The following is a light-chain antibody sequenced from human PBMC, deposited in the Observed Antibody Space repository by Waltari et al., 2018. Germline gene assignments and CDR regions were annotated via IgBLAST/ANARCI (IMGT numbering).Light chain of an antibody. V-gene: IGKV3-11*01. CDR1: QSVRSY. Sequence: EIVLTQSPATLSLSPGERATLSCRASQSVRSYLAWIQHTPGQAPRLLIYDASTRATGIPARFSGSGSGTDFTLTISSLEPEDSAVYYCQERSNWPLLTFGGGTKVEIQ. J-gene: IGKJ4*01. CDR2: DAS. CDR3: QERSNWPLLT.